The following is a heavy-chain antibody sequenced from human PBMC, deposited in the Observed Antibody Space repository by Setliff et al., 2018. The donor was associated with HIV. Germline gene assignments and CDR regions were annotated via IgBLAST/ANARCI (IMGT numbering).Heavy chain of an antibody. CDR2: IHTDSGKT. CDR1: GYTFTNYA. D-gene: IGHD3-10*01. Sequence: ASVKVSCKASGYTFTNYALYWVRQAPGQRPEYMGYIHTDSGKTYFSQKFQGRVTLTRDTSASTAYMELSSLRSEDTAVYYCARRNYYGSGSTWDYGMDVWGQGTTVTVSS. CDR3: ARRNYYGSGSTWDYGMDV. V-gene: IGHV1-3*04. J-gene: IGHJ6*02.